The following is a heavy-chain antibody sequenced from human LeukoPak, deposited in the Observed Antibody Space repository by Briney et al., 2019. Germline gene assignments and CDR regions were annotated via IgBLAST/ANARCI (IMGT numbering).Heavy chain of an antibody. D-gene: IGHD3-3*01. Sequence: GGSLRLSCAASGFTFSNYAMTWVRQAPGKGLEWVSGISGSGSSTYYADSVKGRFTLSRDYPKNTLYLQMNSLRAEDTAVYYCARENYDFWSGYLRVYYYGMDVWGQGTTVTVSS. CDR1: GFTFSNYA. V-gene: IGHV3-23*01. J-gene: IGHJ6*02. CDR2: ISGSGSST. CDR3: ARENYDFWSGYLRVYYYGMDV.